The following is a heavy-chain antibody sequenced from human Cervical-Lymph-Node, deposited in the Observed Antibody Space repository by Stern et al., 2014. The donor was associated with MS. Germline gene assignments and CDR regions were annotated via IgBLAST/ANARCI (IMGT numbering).Heavy chain of an antibody. CDR1: GGSISSGDYY. Sequence: QVQLQESGPGLVKPSQTLSLTCTVSGGSISSGDYYWSWIRQPPEKGLEWIGDIHYIGSTCYKPSLQSLVTIYIDTSKKQFSLKLSSVTAADTAVYYCAREGPRTGTLVYWGQGTLVTVSS. CDR3: AREGPRTGTLVY. D-gene: IGHD3/OR15-3a*01. V-gene: IGHV4-30-4*01. CDR2: IHYIGST. J-gene: IGHJ4*02.